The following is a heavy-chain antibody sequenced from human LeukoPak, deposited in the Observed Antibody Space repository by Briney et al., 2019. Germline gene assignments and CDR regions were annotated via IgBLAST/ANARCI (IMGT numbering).Heavy chain of an antibody. J-gene: IGHJ4*02. CDR1: GGSISSSSYY. V-gene: IGHV4-39*01. Sequence: PSETLSLTCTVSGGSISSSSYYWGWIRQPPGKGLEWIGSIYYSGSTYYNPSLKSRVTISVDTSKNQFSLKLSSVTAADTAVYYCARHVGNYCDSSGCCDYWGQGTLVTVSS. D-gene: IGHD3-22*01. CDR2: IYYSGST. CDR3: ARHVGNYCDSSGCCDY.